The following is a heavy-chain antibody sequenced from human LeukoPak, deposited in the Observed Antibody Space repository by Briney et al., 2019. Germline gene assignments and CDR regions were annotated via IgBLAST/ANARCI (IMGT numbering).Heavy chain of an antibody. J-gene: IGHJ4*02. D-gene: IGHD6-13*01. CDR3: AKLSSSWYPDFDY. CDR2: ISYDGSNK. Sequence: GGSLRLSCAASGFTFSSYGMHWVRQAPGKGLEWVAVISYDGSNKYYADSVKGRFTISRDNSKNTLYLQMNSLRAEDTAVYYCAKLSSSWYPDFDYWGQGTLVTVSS. CDR1: GFTFSSYG. V-gene: IGHV3-30*18.